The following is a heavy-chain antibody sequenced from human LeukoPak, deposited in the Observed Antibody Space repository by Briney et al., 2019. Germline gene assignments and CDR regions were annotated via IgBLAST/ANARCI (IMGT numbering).Heavy chain of an antibody. CDR3: AREGIAAAGNYFDY. D-gene: IGHD6-13*01. V-gene: IGHV1-2*02. Sequence: ASVKVSCKASGYTFTGYYLHWVRQAPGQGLEWMGWIHPNSGGTNYAQKFQGRVTMTRDTSISTAYMELSRLRSDDTAVYYCAREGIAAAGNYFDYWGQGTLVTVSS. J-gene: IGHJ4*02. CDR1: GYTFTGYY. CDR2: IHPNSGGT.